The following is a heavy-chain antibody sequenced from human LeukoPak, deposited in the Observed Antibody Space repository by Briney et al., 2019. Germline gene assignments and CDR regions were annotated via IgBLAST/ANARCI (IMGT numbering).Heavy chain of an antibody. CDR1: GGSISSSSYY. Sequence: PSETLSLTCTVSGGSISSSSYYWGWIRQPPGKGLEWIGSIYYSGSTYYNPSLKSRVTISVDTSKNQFSLKLSSVTAAYTAVYYCARPAGDSSYYFDYWGQGTLVTVSS. CDR3: ARPAGDSSYYFDY. D-gene: IGHD4-17*01. J-gene: IGHJ4*02. CDR2: IYYSGST. V-gene: IGHV4-39*01.